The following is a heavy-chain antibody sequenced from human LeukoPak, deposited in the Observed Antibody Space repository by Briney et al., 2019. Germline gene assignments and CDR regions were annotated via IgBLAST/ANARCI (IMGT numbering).Heavy chain of an antibody. CDR3: AKDIGDSSSWTFDY. CDR1: GFTFDDYA. Sequence: GGSLRLSCAASGFTFDDYAMHWVRQAPGKGLEWVSGISWNSGSIGYADSVKGRFTISRDNAKNSLYLQMNSLRAEDMALYYCAKDIGDSSSWTFDYWGQGTLVTVSS. D-gene: IGHD6-13*01. CDR2: ISWNSGSI. J-gene: IGHJ4*02. V-gene: IGHV3-9*03.